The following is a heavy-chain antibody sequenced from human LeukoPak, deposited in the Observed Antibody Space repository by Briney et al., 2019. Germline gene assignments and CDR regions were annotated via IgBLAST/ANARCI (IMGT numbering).Heavy chain of an antibody. Sequence: GSLRLSCAASGFTFSSYWMHWVRQAPGKGLVWVSRINSDGSSTSYADSVKGRFTISRDNAKNTLYRQMNSLRAEDTAVYYCARAYGSGRNYYYYGMDVWGQGTTVTVSS. D-gene: IGHD3-10*01. J-gene: IGHJ6*02. CDR1: GFTFSSYW. V-gene: IGHV3-74*01. CDR3: ARAYGSGRNYYYYGMDV. CDR2: INSDGSST.